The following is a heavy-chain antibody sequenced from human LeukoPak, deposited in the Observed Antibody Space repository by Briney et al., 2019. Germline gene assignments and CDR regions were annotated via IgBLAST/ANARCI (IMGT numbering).Heavy chain of an antibody. D-gene: IGHD3-10*01. V-gene: IGHV5-51*01. CDR2: IYPADSDT. CDR1: GYKFTTYW. CDR3: VRGYYPSGSYYPLGS. J-gene: IGHJ4*02. Sequence: GESLKISCKGSGYKFTTYWIGWVRQMSGKGLEWMGSIYPADSDTRYSPSFQGQVTISADKSISTAYLQWSSLKASDTAIYYCVRGYYPSGSYYPLGSRGPGTLVTVSS.